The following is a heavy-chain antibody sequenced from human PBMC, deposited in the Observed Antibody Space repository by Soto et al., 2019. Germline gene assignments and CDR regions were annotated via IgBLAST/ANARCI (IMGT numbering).Heavy chain of an antibody. J-gene: IGHJ4*02. CDR1: GGSISSGGYY. CDR2: IYYSGST. D-gene: IGHD3-22*01. V-gene: IGHV4-31*03. CDR3: ARDRYYYDSSGYMWGYFDY. Sequence: QVQVQESGPGLVKPSQTLSLTCTVSGGSISSGGYYWSWIRQHPGKGLEWIGYIYYSGSTYYNPSLKSRVTISVDTSKIQFSLKLSSVTAADTAVYYCARDRYYYDSSGYMWGYFDYWGQGTLVTVSS.